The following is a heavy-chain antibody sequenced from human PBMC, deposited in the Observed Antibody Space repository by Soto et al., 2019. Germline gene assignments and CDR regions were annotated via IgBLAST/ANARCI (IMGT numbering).Heavy chain of an antibody. CDR1: GGSFSGYY. V-gene: IGHV4-34*01. J-gene: IGHJ6*02. CDR2: INHSGST. CDR3: ARGRGSGSYIHYYYGMDV. D-gene: IGHD3-10*01. Sequence: PSETQSLTCAVYGGSFSGYYWSWIRQPPGKGLEWIGEINHSGSTNYNPSLKSRVTISVDTSKNQFSLKLSSVAAADTAVYYCARGRGSGSYIHYYYGMDVWGQGTTVTVSS.